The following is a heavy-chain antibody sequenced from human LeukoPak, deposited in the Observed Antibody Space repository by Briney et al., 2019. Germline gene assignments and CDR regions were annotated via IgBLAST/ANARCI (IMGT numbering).Heavy chain of an antibody. CDR2: ISTSSSYI. J-gene: IGHJ3*02. CDR3: ARGVVGITSGAFDI. D-gene: IGHD3-22*01. CDR1: GFTFSSYS. V-gene: IGHV3-21*01. Sequence: GGSLRLSCAASGFTFSSYSMNWVRQAPGKGLEWVSSISTSSSYIYYADSVKGRFTISRDNAKNSLYLQMNSLRAEDTAVYYCARGVVGITSGAFDIWGQGTMVTVSS.